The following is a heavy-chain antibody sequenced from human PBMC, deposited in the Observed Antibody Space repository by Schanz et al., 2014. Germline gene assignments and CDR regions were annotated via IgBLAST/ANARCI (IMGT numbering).Heavy chain of an antibody. D-gene: IGHD2-2*01. CDR2: IIPSLGLA. CDR1: GGTFSSFG. J-gene: IGHJ5*02. Sequence: QVQLVQSGAEVKKPGSSVKVSCKASGGTFSSFGINWVRQAPGQGLEWMGRIIPSLGLAKYEQKFQDKVTITADTSTTTAYMELSGLRSEDTAVYYCARDRRRYCSTASCLHDNWFDPWGQGTLXIVSS. CDR3: ARDRRRYCSTASCLHDNWFDP. V-gene: IGHV1-69*04.